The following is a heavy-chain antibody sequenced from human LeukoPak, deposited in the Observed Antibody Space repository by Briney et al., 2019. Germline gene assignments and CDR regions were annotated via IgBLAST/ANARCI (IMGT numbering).Heavy chain of an antibody. CDR3: ARGPGGLFDY. V-gene: IGHV6-1*01. Sequence: SQTLSLTCAISGDSVSSNSAVWNWIRQSPSRALEWLGGTYYRSKWYNDYAVSMKSRITINADTSKNQFSLQLNSVTPEDTAVYYCARGPGGLFDYWGQGTLVTVSS. CDR2: TYYRSKWYN. J-gene: IGHJ4*02. CDR1: GDSVSSNSAV. D-gene: IGHD3-10*01.